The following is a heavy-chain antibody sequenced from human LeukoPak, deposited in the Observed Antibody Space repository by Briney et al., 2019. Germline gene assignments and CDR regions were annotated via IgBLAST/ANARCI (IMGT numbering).Heavy chain of an antibody. V-gene: IGHV2-5*02. CDR3: AHPGVAAAFDY. Sequence: ESGPTLVNPTQTLTLTCTFSGFSLTTNGVGVGWVRQPPGKALQWLAVIYWGDDKRYSPSLKTRLSINKDTSKNQVVLRMTNMHPVDTGTYYCAHPGVAAAFDYWGQGILVTVSS. CDR2: IYWGDDK. J-gene: IGHJ4*02. CDR1: GFSLTTNGVG. D-gene: IGHD6-13*01.